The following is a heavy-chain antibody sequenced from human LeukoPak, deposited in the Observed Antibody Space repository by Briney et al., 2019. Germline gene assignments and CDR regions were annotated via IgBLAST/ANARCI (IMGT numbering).Heavy chain of an antibody. CDR3: ARGGLVGAIDAFDI. CDR2: IYYSGST. J-gene: IGHJ3*02. V-gene: IGHV4-59*01. CDR1: GGSISGYY. Sequence: SETLSLTCTVSGGSISGYYWSWIRQPPGKGLEWIGYIYYSGSTNYNPSLKSRVTISVDTSKNQFSLKLSSVTAADTAVYYCARGGLVGAIDAFDIWGQGTMVTVSS. D-gene: IGHD1-26*01.